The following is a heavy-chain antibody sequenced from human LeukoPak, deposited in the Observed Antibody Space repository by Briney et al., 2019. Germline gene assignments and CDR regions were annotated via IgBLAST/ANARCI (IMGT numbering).Heavy chain of an antibody. CDR2: IYYSGST. J-gene: IGHJ3*02. Sequence: PSETLSLTCTVSGGSISSYYWSWIRQPPGKGLEWIGYIYYSGSTNYNPSLKRRVTISVDTSKNQFSLKLGSVTAADTAVYYCARTDLADALDIWGQGTMVTVSS. CDR3: ARTDLADALDI. CDR1: GGSISSYY. V-gene: IGHV4-59*01.